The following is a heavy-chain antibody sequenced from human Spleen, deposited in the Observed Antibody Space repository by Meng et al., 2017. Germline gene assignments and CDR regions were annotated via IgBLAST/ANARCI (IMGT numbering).Heavy chain of an antibody. D-gene: IGHD7-27*01. CDR3: CVGIGDH. CDR2: INTKSDGGTT. Sequence: EVQLVESGGGLVQPGGSLRLSCAASGFSFPNTWMAWVRQGPGEGLEWVGRINTKSDGGTTAYAVPVRTRLTLSRDDSKNMMFLQLNSLKIEDTAVYYCCVGIGDHWGQGALVTVSS. J-gene: IGHJ4*02. V-gene: IGHV3-15*01. CDR1: GFSFPNTW.